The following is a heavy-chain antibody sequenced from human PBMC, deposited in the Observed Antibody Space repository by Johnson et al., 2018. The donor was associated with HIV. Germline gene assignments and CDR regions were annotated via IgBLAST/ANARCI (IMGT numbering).Heavy chain of an antibody. J-gene: IGHJ3*02. CDR3: ARASGEWDAFDI. CDR2: IGTAGAT. V-gene: IGHV3-13*01. Sequence: MLLVESGGGVVQPGRSLRLSCAASGLTFSSYDMHWVRQDTGKGLEWVSAIGTAGATYYPGSVTGRFPISRENAKNSLYLQMGSLRAEDMALYYWARASGEWDAFDIWGQGTVVTVSS. CDR1: GLTFSSYD. D-gene: IGHD3-10*01.